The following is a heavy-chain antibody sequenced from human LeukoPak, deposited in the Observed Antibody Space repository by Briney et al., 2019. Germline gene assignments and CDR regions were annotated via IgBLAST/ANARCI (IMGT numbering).Heavy chain of an antibody. D-gene: IGHD6-13*01. CDR2: IYWDDDK. CDR3: AHRPGVDYLQQPNWFDP. CDR1: GFSLSTSGVG. V-gene: IGHV2-5*02. J-gene: IGHJ5*02. Sequence: KGSGPTLVNPTQTLTLTCTFSGFSLSTSGVGVGWIRQPPGKALEWLALIYWDDDKRYSPSLKSRLTITKDTSKNQVVLTMTNMDPVDTATYYCAHRPGVDYLQQPNWFDPWGQGTLVTVSS.